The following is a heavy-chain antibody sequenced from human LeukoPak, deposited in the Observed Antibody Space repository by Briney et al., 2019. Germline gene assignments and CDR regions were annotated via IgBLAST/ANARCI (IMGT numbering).Heavy chain of an antibody. CDR3: TRRGVFGVLIAFDY. CDR1: GFTFGDYA. V-gene: IGHV3-49*04. J-gene: IGHJ4*02. Sequence: GGSLRLSCTVSGFTFGDYAMSWVRQAPGKGLEWVGFMRSKAYGGTTEYAASVKGRFTISRDDSKSIAYLQMNSLKTEDTAVYYCTRRGVFGVLIAFDYWGQGTLVTVSS. CDR2: MRSKAYGGTT. D-gene: IGHD3-3*01.